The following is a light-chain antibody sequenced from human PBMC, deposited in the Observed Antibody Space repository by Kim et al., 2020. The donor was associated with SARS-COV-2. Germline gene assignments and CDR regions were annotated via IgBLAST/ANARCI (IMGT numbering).Light chain of an antibody. CDR1: SLRTYY. CDR2: GEN. CDR3: NSRDSSGDHLV. V-gene: IGLV3-19*01. J-gene: IGLJ3*02. Sequence: ALGQTVRLTCQGDSLRTYYASWYKQRPGQAPVLVMYGENNRPSGIPDRFSGSNSGSTASLTIVGTQAEDEGDYYCNSRDSSGDHLVFGGGTQLTVL.